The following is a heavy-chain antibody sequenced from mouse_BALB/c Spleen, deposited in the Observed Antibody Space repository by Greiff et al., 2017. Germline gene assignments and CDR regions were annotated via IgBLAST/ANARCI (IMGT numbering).Heavy chain of an antibody. D-gene: IGHD2-10*02. J-gene: IGHJ2*01. CDR3: ARLYGNYDYFDY. CDR1: GFTFSSYA. V-gene: IGHV5-6-5*01. Sequence: DVMLVESGGGLVKPGGSLKLSCAASGFTFSSYAMSWVRQTPEKRLEWVASISSGGSTYYPDSVKGRFTISRDNASNILYLQMSSLRSEDTAMYYCARLYGNYDYFDYGGQGTTLTVSS. CDR2: ISSGGST.